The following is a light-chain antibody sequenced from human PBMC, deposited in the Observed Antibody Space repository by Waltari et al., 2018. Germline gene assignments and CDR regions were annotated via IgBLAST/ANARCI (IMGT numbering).Light chain of an antibody. CDR1: QDIRNY. CDR3: QQYKDLPRT. V-gene: IGKV1-33*01. Sequence: DLQMTQSPSSMSASVGDRVSITCQASQDIRNYLSWYQQKPGKAPKLLIYDASNLETGVPSRFSGSASGTDFTFTISSLQPEDIGTYYCQQYKDLPRTFGQGTKVEFK. CDR2: DAS. J-gene: IGKJ1*01.